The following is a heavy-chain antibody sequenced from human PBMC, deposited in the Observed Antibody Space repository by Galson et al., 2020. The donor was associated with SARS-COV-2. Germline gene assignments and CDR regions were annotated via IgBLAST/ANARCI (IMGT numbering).Heavy chain of an antibody. CDR2: INPNSGGT. D-gene: IGHD6-13*01. Sequence: ASVKVSCKASGYTFTGYYMHWVRQAPGQGLEWMGWINPNSGGTNYAQKFQGRVTMTRDTSISTAYMELSRLRSDDTAVYYCAEGIAAATNAFDIWGQGTMVTVSS. V-gene: IGHV1-2*02. CDR3: AEGIAAATNAFDI. CDR1: GYTFTGYY. J-gene: IGHJ3*02.